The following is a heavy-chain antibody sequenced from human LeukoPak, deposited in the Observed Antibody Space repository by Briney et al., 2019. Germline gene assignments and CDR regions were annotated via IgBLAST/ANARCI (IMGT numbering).Heavy chain of an antibody. CDR1: GGTFSSYA. CDR3: ARDPTPGMTSFGVIIMLFDY. CDR2: IIPILGIA. Sequence: SVKVSCKASGGTFSSYAISWVRQAPGQGLEWMGRIIPILGIANYAQKFQGRVTITVDKSTSTAYMELSSLRSEDTAVYYCARDPTPGMTSFGVIIMLFDYWGQGTLVTVSS. D-gene: IGHD3-3*01. V-gene: IGHV1-69*04. J-gene: IGHJ4*02.